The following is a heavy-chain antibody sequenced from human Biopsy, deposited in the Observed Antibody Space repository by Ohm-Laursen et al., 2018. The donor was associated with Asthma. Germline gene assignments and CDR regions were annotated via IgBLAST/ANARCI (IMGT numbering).Heavy chain of an antibody. Sequence: ASVKVSCKASGYTFISYAIHWVRQAPGQRLEWMGWINAGNGNTKYSQKFQGRVTITADESTSTAYMEMSSLRSEDTAVYYCARVDAIMISGDFYFYSGFDLWGQGTTVRVSS. V-gene: IGHV1-3*01. D-gene: IGHD3-16*01. CDR3: ARVDAIMISGDFYFYSGFDL. J-gene: IGHJ6*02. CDR2: INAGNGNT. CDR1: GYTFISYA.